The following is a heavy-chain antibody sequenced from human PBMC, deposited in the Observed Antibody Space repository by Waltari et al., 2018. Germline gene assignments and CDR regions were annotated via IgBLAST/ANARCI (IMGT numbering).Heavy chain of an antibody. CDR1: GGTFSSYA. V-gene: IGHV1-69*04. J-gene: IGHJ6*02. CDR2: IIPILGIA. D-gene: IGHD3-10*01. CDR3: ARDLSPYYYGSELRGYGMDV. Sequence: QVQLVQSGAEVKKPGSSVKVSCKASGGTFSSYAISWVRQAPGQGLAWMGRIIPILGIANYAQKFQGRVTVTADKSTSTAYMERSSLRSEDTAVYYCARDLSPYYYGSELRGYGMDVWGQGTTVTVSS.